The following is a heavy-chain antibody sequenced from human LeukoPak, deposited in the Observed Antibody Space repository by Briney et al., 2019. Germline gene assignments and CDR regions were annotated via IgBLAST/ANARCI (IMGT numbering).Heavy chain of an antibody. Sequence: ASVKVSCKASGGTFSSYAISWVRQAPGQGLEWMGRIIPIVGIANYAQRFQGRFTIIADTSTSTVYMALSSLRSEDTAVYYCATQREQWLNWFDPWSQGTLVTVSS. V-gene: IGHV1-69*04. CDR2: IIPIVGIA. CDR3: ATQREQWLNWFDP. D-gene: IGHD6-19*01. J-gene: IGHJ5*02. CDR1: GGTFSSYA.